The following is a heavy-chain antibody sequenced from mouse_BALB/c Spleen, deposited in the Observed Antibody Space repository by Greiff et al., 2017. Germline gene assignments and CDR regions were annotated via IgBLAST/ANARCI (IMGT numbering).Heavy chain of an antibody. CDR2: INPGSGGT. Sequence: QVQLKQSGAELVRPGTSVKVSCKASGYAFTNYLIEWVKQRPGQGLEWIGVINPGSGGTNYNEKFKGKATLTANKSSSTAYMQLSSLTSVDSAVYFCARGGAWFTYWGQGTLVTVSA. CDR3: ARGGAWFTY. J-gene: IGHJ3*01. V-gene: IGHV1-54*01. CDR1: GYAFTNYL.